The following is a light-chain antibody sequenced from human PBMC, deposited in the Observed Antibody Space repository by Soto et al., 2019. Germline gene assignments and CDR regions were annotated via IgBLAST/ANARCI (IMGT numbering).Light chain of an antibody. Sequence: DIQLTQSPASLSSSLGDRVTITCRASQNIRNYLNWYQQKPGKAPKLLIYAASSLQSGVPSRFSGSGSGTDFTLTISNLQPEDFATYYCQQSYSTPITFGQGTRLDI. CDR2: AAS. CDR1: QNIRNY. V-gene: IGKV1-39*01. J-gene: IGKJ5*01. CDR3: QQSYSTPIT.